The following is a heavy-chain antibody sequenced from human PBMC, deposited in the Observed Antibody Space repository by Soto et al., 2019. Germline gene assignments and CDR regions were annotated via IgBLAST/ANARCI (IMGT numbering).Heavy chain of an antibody. J-gene: IGHJ4*02. Sequence: SVKGSCKASGGTFSSYAISWVRQAPGQGLEWMGGIIPIFGTANYAQKFQGRVTITADESTSTAYMELSSLRSEDTAVYYCASGYSCGRPLDYWGQGTQVTVSS. D-gene: IGHD5-18*01. CDR3: ASGYSCGRPLDY. CDR2: IIPIFGTA. CDR1: GGTFSSYA. V-gene: IGHV1-69*13.